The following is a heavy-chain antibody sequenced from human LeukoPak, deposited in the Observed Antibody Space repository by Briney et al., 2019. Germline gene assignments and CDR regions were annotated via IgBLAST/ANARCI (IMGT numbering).Heavy chain of an antibody. CDR3: ARETDSFDY. Sequence: PGGSLRLSCAASGFTFRGNWMHWVRQTPGKGLVWVSLINGAGTDTHYADSVKGRFTISRDNAKNTLYLQMNSLRADDTAVYYCARETDSFDYWGQGTLVTVSS. V-gene: IGHV3-74*01. J-gene: IGHJ4*02. CDR2: INGAGTDT. CDR1: GFTFRGNW.